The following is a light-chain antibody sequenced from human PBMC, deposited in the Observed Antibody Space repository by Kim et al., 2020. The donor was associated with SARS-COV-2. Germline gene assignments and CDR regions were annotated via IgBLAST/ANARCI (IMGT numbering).Light chain of an antibody. CDR2: GAS. V-gene: IGKV3-20*01. CDR1: RKVIANS. Sequence: SAGGSAIPSCRPGRKVIANSLAWYQQKPGPAPRLLIYGASTRQSGIPARFSGSGSETDFTLTISGLEPEDSAVYFCQKYSTAPLTFGQGTRLEIK. CDR3: QKYSTAPLT. J-gene: IGKJ5*01.